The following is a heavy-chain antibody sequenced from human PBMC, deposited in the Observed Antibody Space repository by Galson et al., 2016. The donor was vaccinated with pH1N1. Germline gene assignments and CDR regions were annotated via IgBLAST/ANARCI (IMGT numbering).Heavy chain of an antibody. J-gene: IGHJ3*02. V-gene: IGHV2-70*01. D-gene: IGHD4-17*01. CDR3: ARMGYGDYGYDFDI. CDR2: IDWGDDK. Sequence: PALVKPTQTLTLTCTFSGFSLRTSGMCVTWIRQPPGKALEWLALIDWGDDKYYSTSLKTRLTISKDTSKNQVVLTMTNMDPVDTATYYCARMGYGDYGYDFDIWGQGTMVTVSS. CDR1: GFSLRTSGMC.